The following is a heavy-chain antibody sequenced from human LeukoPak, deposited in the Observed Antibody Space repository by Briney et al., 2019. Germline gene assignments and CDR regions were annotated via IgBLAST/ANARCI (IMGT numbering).Heavy chain of an antibody. V-gene: IGHV4-61*02. D-gene: IGHD3-22*01. CDR1: GGSISSGSYY. Sequence: SETLSLTCTVSGGSISSGSYYWSWIRQPAGKGLEWIGRIYTSGSTNYNPSLESRVTISVDTSKNQFSLKLSSVTAADTAVYYCARALVYNYYDRGDGAFDIWGQGTMVTVSS. CDR3: ARALVYNYYDRGDGAFDI. CDR2: IYTSGST. J-gene: IGHJ3*02.